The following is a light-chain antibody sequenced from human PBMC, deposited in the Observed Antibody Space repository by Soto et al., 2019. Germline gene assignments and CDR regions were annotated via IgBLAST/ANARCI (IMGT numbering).Light chain of an antibody. Sequence: QSVLTHPASVSGSPGHSITISCTGTSSDVGGYNYVSWYQQHPGKAPKLLIFEVSSRPSGVSNRFSGSKSGSTASLTISGLQAEDEADYHCSSYADSDNLYVFGAGTKVTVL. J-gene: IGLJ1*01. CDR3: SSYADSDNLYV. CDR2: EVS. V-gene: IGLV2-14*01. CDR1: SSDVGGYNY.